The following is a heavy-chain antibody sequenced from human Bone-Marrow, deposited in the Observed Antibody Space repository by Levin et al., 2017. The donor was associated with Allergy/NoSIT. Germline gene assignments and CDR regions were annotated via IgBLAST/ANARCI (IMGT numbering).Heavy chain of an antibody. Sequence: GGSLRLSCAASGFTFSSYSMNWVRQAPGKGLEWVSSISSSSSYIYYADSVKGRFTISRDNAKNSLYLQMNSLRAEDTAVYYCARDGFKGGCSSTSCLLYYYYYYGMDVWGQGTTVTVSS. D-gene: IGHD2-2*01. J-gene: IGHJ6*02. CDR1: GFTFSSYS. CDR2: ISSSSSYI. CDR3: ARDGFKGGCSSTSCLLYYYYYYGMDV. V-gene: IGHV3-21*01.